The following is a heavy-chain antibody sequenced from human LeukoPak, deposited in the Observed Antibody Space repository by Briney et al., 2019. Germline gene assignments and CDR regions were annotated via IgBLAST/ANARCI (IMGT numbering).Heavy chain of an antibody. CDR3: ARVGSPHYYDSSGLLDI. D-gene: IGHD3-22*01. CDR1: GLTFSSYW. V-gene: IGHV3-74*01. J-gene: IGHJ3*02. Sequence: TGGSLRLSCAASGLTFSSYWMHWVRQAPGKGLVWVSRINSDGSSTSYADSVKGRFTISRDNAKNTLYLQMNSLRAEDTAVYYCARVGSPHYYDSSGLLDIWGQGTMVTVSS. CDR2: INSDGSST.